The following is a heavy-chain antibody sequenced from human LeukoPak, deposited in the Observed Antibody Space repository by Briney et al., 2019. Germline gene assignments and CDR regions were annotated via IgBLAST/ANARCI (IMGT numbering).Heavy chain of an antibody. CDR3: ARHVLGATVTTFDY. Sequence: SETLSLTCAVSGYSISSGYYWGWIRQPPGKGLEWIGSIYHSGSTYYNPSLKSRVTIPVDTSKNQFSLKLSSVTAADTAVYYCARHVLGATVTTFDYWAREPWSPSPQ. CDR2: IYHSGST. J-gene: IGHJ4*02. CDR1: GYSISSGYY. D-gene: IGHD4-11*01. V-gene: IGHV4-38-2*01.